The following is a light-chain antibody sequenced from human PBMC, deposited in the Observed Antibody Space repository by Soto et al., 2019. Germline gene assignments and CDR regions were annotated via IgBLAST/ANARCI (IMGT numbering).Light chain of an antibody. J-gene: IGKJ5*01. Sequence: DIQMTQSPSTLSASVGDRVTITCRASQSISSWLAWYQQKPGKAPNLLIYKASTLKSGVPSRFSGSGSGTNFTLTISSLQPEDFGTYYCQQSYKTPHTFGQGTRLEIK. CDR2: KAS. CDR3: QQSYKTPHT. V-gene: IGKV1-5*03. CDR1: QSISSW.